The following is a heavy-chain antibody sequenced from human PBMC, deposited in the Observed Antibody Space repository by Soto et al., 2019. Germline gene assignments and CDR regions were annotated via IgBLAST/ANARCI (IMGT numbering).Heavy chain of an antibody. CDR3: VKGGASYTSCWFAN. Sequence: EVQLLESGGGLVQPGGSLTLYCAASGFTFSNYAMHWVRQAPGKGLEWVSTIKDSGDSRYCVDSVKGRFTISRDNSKNTLYLQMNNLRAEDTALYYCVKGGASYTSCWFANGGQGALVIVSS. CDR2: IKDSGDSR. D-gene: IGHD2-2*01. CDR1: GFTFSNYA. V-gene: IGHV3-23*01. J-gene: IGHJ5*02.